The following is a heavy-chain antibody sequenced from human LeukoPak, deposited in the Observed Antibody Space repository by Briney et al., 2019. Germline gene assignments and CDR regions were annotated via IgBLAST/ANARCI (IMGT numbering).Heavy chain of an antibody. V-gene: IGHV3-21*01. CDR3: ARDRLHYYDSSGLDY. CDR2: ISSSSSYI. CDR1: GFTFSSYS. J-gene: IGHJ4*02. D-gene: IGHD3-22*01. Sequence: GGSLRLSCAASGFTFSSYSMNWVRQAPGKGLEWVSSISSSSSYIYYADSVKGRFTISRDNSKNTLYLQMNSLRTEDTGLYYCARDRLHYYDSSGLDYWGQGTLVTVSS.